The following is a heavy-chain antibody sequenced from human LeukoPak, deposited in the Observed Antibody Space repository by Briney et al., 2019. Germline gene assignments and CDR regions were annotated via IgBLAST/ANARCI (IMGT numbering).Heavy chain of an antibody. V-gene: IGHV4-59*01. CDR1: GGSISSYY. J-gene: IGHJ6*02. Sequence: SETLSLTCTVSGGSISSYYWSWIRQPPGKGLEWIGDIYYSGSTNYNPSLKSRVTISVDTSKNQFSLKLSSMTAADTAVYYCARGRGGSYRLYYYYGMDVWGQGTTVTVSS. CDR3: ARGRGGSYRLYYYYGMDV. D-gene: IGHD1-26*01. CDR2: IYYSGST.